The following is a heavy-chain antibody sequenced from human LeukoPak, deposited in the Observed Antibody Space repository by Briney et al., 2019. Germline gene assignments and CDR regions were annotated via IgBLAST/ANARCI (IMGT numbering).Heavy chain of an antibody. V-gene: IGHV4-39*01. J-gene: IGHJ6*02. CDR2: IYYSGST. Sequence: SETLSLTCTVSGGSISSSSYYWGWIRQPPGKGLEWIGSIYYSGSTYYNPSLKSRVTISVDTSKNQFSLKLSSVTAADTAVYYCARDPRYCSGGSCYYYYGMDVWGQGTTVTISS. D-gene: IGHD2-15*01. CDR3: ARDPRYCSGGSCYYYYGMDV. CDR1: GGSISSSSYY.